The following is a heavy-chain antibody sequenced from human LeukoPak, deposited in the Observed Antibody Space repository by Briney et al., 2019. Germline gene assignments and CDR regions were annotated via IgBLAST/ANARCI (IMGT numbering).Heavy chain of an antibody. Sequence: PSETLSLTCTVSGGSISNCYWSWIRQPPGKGLEWIGYIYYSGSTNYNPSLKSRVTISVDTSKNQFSLKLTSVTAADTAVYYCARASSGWYAIYYYMDVWGKGTTVTVSS. CDR3: ARASSGWYAIYYYMDV. J-gene: IGHJ6*03. V-gene: IGHV4-59*01. CDR2: IYYSGST. CDR1: GGSISNCY. D-gene: IGHD6-19*01.